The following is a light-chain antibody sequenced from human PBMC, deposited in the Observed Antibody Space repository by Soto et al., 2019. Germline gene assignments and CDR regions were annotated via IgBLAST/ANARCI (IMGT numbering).Light chain of an antibody. CDR3: SAWDDSLNGVL. V-gene: IGLV1-44*01. J-gene: IGLJ2*01. Sequence: QPVLTQTPSASGTPGQTVTISCSGSSSNIGSHVVNWYQQLPGTAPKLLIYTNNQRPSGVPDRFSGSKSGTSASLAISGLQAEDEADYYCSAWDDSLNGVLFGGGTKLTVL. CDR1: SSNIGSHV. CDR2: TNN.